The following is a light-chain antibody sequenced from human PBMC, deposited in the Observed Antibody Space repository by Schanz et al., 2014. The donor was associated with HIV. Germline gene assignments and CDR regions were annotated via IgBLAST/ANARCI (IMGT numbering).Light chain of an antibody. CDR1: QSIRSN. J-gene: IGKJ1*01. Sequence: EIVMTQSPVTLSVSPGEGATLSCRASQSIRSNLAWSQQRPGQAPRLLIYGASTRATGIPDRFSGSESGTEFTLTISSLQSEDFAVYYCQQYNKWPWTFGQGTKVEIK. CDR2: GAS. CDR3: QQYNKWPWT. V-gene: IGKV3-15*01.